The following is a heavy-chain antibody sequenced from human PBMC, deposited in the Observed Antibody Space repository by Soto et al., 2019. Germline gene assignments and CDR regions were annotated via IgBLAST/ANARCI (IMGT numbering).Heavy chain of an antibody. CDR3: ARDSPDYYGSGDRDINWFDP. V-gene: IGHV4-30-4*01. CDR1: GGSISSGDYY. D-gene: IGHD3-10*01. CDR2: IYYSGST. J-gene: IGHJ5*02. Sequence: SETLSLTCTVSGGSISSGDYYWSWIRQPPGKGLEWIGYIYYSGSTYYNPSLKGRVTISVDTSKNQFSLKLSSVTAADTAAYYCARDSPDYYGSGDRDINWFDPWGQGTLVTVSS.